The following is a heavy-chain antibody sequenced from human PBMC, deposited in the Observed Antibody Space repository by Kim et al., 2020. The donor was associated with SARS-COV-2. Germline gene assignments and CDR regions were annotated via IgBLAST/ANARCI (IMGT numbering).Heavy chain of an antibody. Sequence: SETLSLTCTASGGSISSYYWSWIRQPAGKGLEWIGRMYTSGSTNYNPSLKSRVTMSVDTSKNQFSLKLSSVTAADTAVYYCARVGVIAAAEYYYYGMDVWGQGTTVTVSS. J-gene: IGHJ6*02. CDR1: GGSISSYY. D-gene: IGHD6-13*01. V-gene: IGHV4-4*07. CDR3: ARVGVIAAAEYYYYGMDV. CDR2: MYTSGST.